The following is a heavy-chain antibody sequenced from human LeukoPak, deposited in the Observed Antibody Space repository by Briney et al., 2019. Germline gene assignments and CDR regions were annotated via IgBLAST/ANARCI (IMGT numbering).Heavy chain of an antibody. J-gene: IGHJ5*02. CDR2: IYYSGST. CDR3: ASQDGVEVIIPGWFDP. V-gene: IGHV4-39*01. D-gene: IGHD3-3*01. Sequence: SETLSLTGTVSGGSISTSSYYWGWIRQPPGKGLEWIGSIYYSGSTYYNPSLKSRVTISVDTSKNQFSLKLSSVTAADTAVYYCASQDGVEVIIPGWFDPWGQGTLVTVSS. CDR1: GGSISTSSYY.